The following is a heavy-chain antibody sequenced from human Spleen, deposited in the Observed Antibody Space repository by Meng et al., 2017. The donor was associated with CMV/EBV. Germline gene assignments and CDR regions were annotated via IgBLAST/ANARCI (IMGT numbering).Heavy chain of an antibody. CDR1: GFTFSDYT. CDR2: ISYDGSNK. V-gene: IGHV3-30*14. Sequence: GGSLRLSCAVFGFTFSDYTMHWVRQAPGKGLEWVADISYDGSNKYYADSVKGRFTISRENAKNSLYLQMNSLRAGDTAVYYCARGQDLCSSTSCYTDYYYGMDVWGQGTTVTVSS. J-gene: IGHJ6*02. D-gene: IGHD2-2*02. CDR3: ARGQDLCSSTSCYTDYYYGMDV.